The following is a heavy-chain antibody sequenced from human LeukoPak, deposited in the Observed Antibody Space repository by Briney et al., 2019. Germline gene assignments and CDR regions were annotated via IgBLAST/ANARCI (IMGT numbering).Heavy chain of an antibody. D-gene: IGHD3-3*01. J-gene: IGHJ4*02. CDR3: AKDGYYDFWSGRGYFDY. CDR2: ISGSGGST. V-gene: IGHV3-23*01. Sequence: GGSLRLSCAASGFTFSSCAMSWVRQAPGKGLEWVSAISGSGGSTYYADSVKGRFTISRDNSKNTLYLQMNSLRAEDTAVYYCAKDGYYDFWSGRGYFDYWGQGTLVTVSS. CDR1: GFTFSSCA.